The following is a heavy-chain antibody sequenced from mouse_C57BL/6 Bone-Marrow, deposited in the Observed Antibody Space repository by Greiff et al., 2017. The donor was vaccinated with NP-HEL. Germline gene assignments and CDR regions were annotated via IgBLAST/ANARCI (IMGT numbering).Heavy chain of an antibody. J-gene: IGHJ4*01. CDR1: GFTFSDYG. V-gene: IGHV5-17*01. CDR3: ARYDAMDY. CDR2: ISSGGSTI. Sequence: EVMLVESGGGLVKPGGSLKLSCAASGFTFSDYGMHWVRQAPEKGLEWVAYISSGGSTIYYADTVKGRFTISRDTAKNTLFLQMASVRSEDTAMYYCARYDAMDYWGQGTSVTVSS.